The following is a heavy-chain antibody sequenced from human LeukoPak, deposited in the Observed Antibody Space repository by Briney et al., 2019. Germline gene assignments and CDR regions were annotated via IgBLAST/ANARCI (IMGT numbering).Heavy chain of an antibody. J-gene: IGHJ5*02. CDR2: TYYRSTWYN. D-gene: IGHD2-2*01. V-gene: IGHV6-1*01. CDR1: GDSVSSNSAA. CDR3: ARRLTQYDCFDP. Sequence: SQTLSLTCAISGDSVSSNSAAWNWIRQSPSRGLEWLGRTYYRSTWYNDYAVSVRGRITVNPDTSKNQFSLHLNSVTPEDTAVYCCARRLTQYDCFDPWGQGILVTVPS.